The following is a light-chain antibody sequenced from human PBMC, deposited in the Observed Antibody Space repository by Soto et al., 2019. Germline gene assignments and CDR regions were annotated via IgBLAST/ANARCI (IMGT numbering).Light chain of an antibody. CDR3: SSYAGSNNLHVL. Sequence: QSVLTQPPSVSEAPRQRVTISCSGSSSNIGNNAVNWYQQLPGKAPKLIIYEVIKRPSGVPDRFSGSKSGNTASLTVSGLQAEDEADYYCSSYAGSNNLHVLFGGGTKLTVL. CDR1: SSNIGNNA. V-gene: IGLV1-36*01. J-gene: IGLJ2*01. CDR2: EVI.